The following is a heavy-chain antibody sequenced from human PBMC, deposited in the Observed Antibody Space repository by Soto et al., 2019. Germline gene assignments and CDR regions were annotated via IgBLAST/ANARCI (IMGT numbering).Heavy chain of an antibody. V-gene: IGHV4-30-4*01. CDR2: IYYSGST. J-gene: IGHJ3*02. CDR1: GGSISSGDYY. D-gene: IGHD3-22*01. Sequence: SETLSLTCTVSGGSISSGDYYWSWIRQPPGKGLEWIGYIYYSGSTYYNPSLKSRVTISVDTSKNQFSLKLSSVTAADTAVYYCASADYYDSSGYPPFDIWGQGTMVTVSS. CDR3: ASADYYDSSGYPPFDI.